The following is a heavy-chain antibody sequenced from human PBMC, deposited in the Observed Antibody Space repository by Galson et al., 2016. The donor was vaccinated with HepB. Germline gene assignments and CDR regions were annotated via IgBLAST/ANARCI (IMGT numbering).Heavy chain of an antibody. Sequence: SLRLSCAASGFTFSNYWIHWVRRAPGRGLEWVSYVNDDASRTHYADSVNGRFTISRDNAENMVYLQMNSLRVDDTAVYYCARETAANKPFDSWGQGILVTVSS. CDR3: ARETAANKPFDS. CDR1: GFTFSNYW. CDR2: VNDDASRT. J-gene: IGHJ4*02. D-gene: IGHD6-13*01. V-gene: IGHV3-74*01.